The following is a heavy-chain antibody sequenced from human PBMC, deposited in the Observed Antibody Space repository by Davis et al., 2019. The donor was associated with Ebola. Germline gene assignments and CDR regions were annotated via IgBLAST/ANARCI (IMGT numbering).Heavy chain of an antibody. Sequence: MPSETLSLTCAVSGGSTSSGGYSWSWIRQPPGKGLEWIGYIYHSGSTYYNPSLKSRVTISVDRSKNQFSLKLSSVTAADTAVYYCARERVVPATRGEGYYYYGMDVWGQGTTVTVSS. CDR1: GGSTSSGGYS. J-gene: IGHJ6*02. V-gene: IGHV4-30-2*01. CDR2: IYHSGST. D-gene: IGHD2-2*01. CDR3: ARERVVPATRGEGYYYYGMDV.